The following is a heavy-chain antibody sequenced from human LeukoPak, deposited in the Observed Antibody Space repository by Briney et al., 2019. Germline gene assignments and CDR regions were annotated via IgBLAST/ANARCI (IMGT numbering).Heavy chain of an antibody. D-gene: IGHD1-14*01. CDR2: ISYDGRNK. J-gene: IGHJ4*02. CDR1: GFTFSSYS. CDR3: ARNFNHFDY. Sequence: GGSLRLSCAASGFTFSSYSMNWVRQAPGKGLEWVAVISYDGRNKYYTDSVKGRFPISRDNSKNTLYLQMNSLRAEDTAVYYCARNFNHFDYWGQGTLVTVSS. V-gene: IGHV3-30*03.